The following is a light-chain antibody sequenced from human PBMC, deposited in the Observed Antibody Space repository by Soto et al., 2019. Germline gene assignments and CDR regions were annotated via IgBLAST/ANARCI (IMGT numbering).Light chain of an antibody. J-gene: IGLJ1*01. CDR3: QSYDSSLSEGV. CDR1: SSNIGAGYD. Sequence: QAVGTQPPSVSGAPGQRVTISCTGSSSNIGAGYDVHWYQQLPGTAPKLLIYGNSNRPSGVPDRFSGSKSGTSASLAITGLQAEDEADYYCQSYDSSLSEGVFGTGTKVTVL. V-gene: IGLV1-40*01. CDR2: GNS.